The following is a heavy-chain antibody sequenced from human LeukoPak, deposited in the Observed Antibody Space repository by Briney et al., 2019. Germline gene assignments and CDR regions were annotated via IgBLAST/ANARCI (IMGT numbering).Heavy chain of an antibody. CDR2: IKQDGSEK. J-gene: IGHJ4*02. V-gene: IGHV3-7*01. CDR1: GFTLSSFW. CDR3: ASYSGSDSFDD. Sequence: PGGSLRLSCAVSGFTLSSFWMSWVRQAPGKGLEWVANIKQDGSEKHYVDAVKGRFTISRDNAKNSLSLQMNSLRAEDTAVYYCASYSGSDSFDDWGQGTLVTVSS. D-gene: IGHD1-26*01.